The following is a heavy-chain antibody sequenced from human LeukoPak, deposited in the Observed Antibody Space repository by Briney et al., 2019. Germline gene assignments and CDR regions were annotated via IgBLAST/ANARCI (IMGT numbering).Heavy chain of an antibody. D-gene: IGHD2-15*01. J-gene: IGHJ4*02. CDR1: GYTFTSYG. CDR3: ARGPMVVAATTRGLDY. CDR2: ISAYNGNT. Sequence: ASVKVSCKASGYTFTSYGISWVRQAPGQGLEWMGWISAYNGNTNYAQKLQGRVTMTTDTSTSTAYMELRSLRSDDTAVYYCARGPMVVAATTRGLDYWGQGTLVTVSS. V-gene: IGHV1-18*01.